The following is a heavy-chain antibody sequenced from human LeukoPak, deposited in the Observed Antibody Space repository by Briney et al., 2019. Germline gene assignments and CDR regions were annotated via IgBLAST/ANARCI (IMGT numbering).Heavy chain of an antibody. CDR3: ARCDGVDYGMDV. CDR2: IYHSGST. CDR1: GGSISSGGYS. D-gene: IGHD4-17*01. Sequence: PSETLSLTCAVSGGSISSGGYSWSWIRQPPGKGLEWIGYIYHSGSTYYNPSLKSRVTISVDRSKNQFSLKLSSVTAADAAVYYCARCDGVDYGMDVWGQGTTVTVSS. V-gene: IGHV4-30-2*01. J-gene: IGHJ6*02.